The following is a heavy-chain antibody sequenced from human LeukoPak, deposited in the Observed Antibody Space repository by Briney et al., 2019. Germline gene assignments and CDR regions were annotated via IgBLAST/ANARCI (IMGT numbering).Heavy chain of an antibody. CDR3: AKIAISNYVAFDY. J-gene: IGHJ4*02. CDR2: ISYDGSNK. Sequence: PGRSLRLSCAASGFTFSSYGMHWVRQAPGKGLEWVAVISYDGSNKYYADSVKGRFTISRDNSKNTLYLQMNSLRAEDTAVYYCAKIAISNYVAFDYWGQGTLVTVSS. CDR1: GFTFSSYG. D-gene: IGHD4-11*01. V-gene: IGHV3-30*18.